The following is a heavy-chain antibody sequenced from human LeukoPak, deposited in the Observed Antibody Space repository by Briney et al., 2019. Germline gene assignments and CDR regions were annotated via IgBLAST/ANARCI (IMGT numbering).Heavy chain of an antibody. J-gene: IGHJ3*01. CDR2: IYYSEST. CDR1: GGSISSSSYY. CDR3: AKPSNYYGSATDAFDF. V-gene: IGHV4-39*07. D-gene: IGHD3-10*01. Sequence: SETLSLTCTVSGGSISSSSYYWGWIRQPPGKGLEWIGSIYYSESTYYNPSLKSRVTISVDTSKNHFSLKLNSVTAADTAVYYCAKPSNYYGSATDAFDFWGQGTMVTVSS.